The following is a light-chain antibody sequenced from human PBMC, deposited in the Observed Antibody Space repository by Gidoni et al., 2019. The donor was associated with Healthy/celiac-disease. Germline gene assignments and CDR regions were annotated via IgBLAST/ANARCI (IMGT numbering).Light chain of an antibody. CDR1: SAHSSYA. J-gene: IGLJ2*01. V-gene: IGLV4-69*01. Sequence: QLVLTQSPSASASLVASVKLTCTLSSAHSSYAIAWHQQQPEKGPRYLMKLNSDGSHSKGDGIPDRFSGSSSGAERYLTISSLQSEDEADYYCQTWGTGMVFGGGTKLTAL. CDR3: QTWGTGMV. CDR2: LNSDGSH.